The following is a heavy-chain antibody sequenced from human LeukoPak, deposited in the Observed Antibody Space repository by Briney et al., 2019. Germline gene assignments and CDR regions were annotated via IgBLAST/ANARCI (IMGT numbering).Heavy chain of an antibody. CDR3: AKDRDGYKPDAFDI. Sequence: GGSLRLSCAASGFTFSSYGMHWVRQAPGKGLEWVAVISYDGSNKYYADSVKGRFTISRDNSKNTLYLQMNSLRAEDTAVYYCAKDRDGYKPDAFDIWGQGTMVTVSS. V-gene: IGHV3-30*18. CDR1: GFTFSSYG. CDR2: ISYDGSNK. D-gene: IGHD5-24*01. J-gene: IGHJ3*02.